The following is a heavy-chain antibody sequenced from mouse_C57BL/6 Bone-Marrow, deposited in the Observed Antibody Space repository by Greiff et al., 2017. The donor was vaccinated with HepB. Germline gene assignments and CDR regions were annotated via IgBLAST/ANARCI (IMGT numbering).Heavy chain of an antibody. Sequence: VQLQQSVAELVRPGASVKLSCTASGFNIKDYYMHWVKQRPEQGLEWIGWIDPENGDTEYASKFQGKATITADTSSNTAYLQLSSLTSEDTAVYYCTTKGFAYWGQGTLVTVSA. CDR1: GFNIKDYY. CDR3: TTKGFAY. J-gene: IGHJ3*01. CDR2: IDPENGDT. V-gene: IGHV14-4*01.